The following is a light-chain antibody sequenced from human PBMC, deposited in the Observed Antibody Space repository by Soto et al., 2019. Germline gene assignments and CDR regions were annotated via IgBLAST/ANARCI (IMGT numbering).Light chain of an antibody. CDR3: SSFTSAYTFV. CDR1: GNDVGAYNY. CDR2: EVS. J-gene: IGLJ1*01. V-gene: IGLV2-11*01. Sequence: QSVLTQPRSVSGSPGQSVTISCTGTGNDVGAYNYVSWYQQHPGKAPKLLISEVSIRPSGVSDRFSGSKSGNTASLTISGLQTEDEAGYYCSSFTSAYTFVFGSGTKVTVL.